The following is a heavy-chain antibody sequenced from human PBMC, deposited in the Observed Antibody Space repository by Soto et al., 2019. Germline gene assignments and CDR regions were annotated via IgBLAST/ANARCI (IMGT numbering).Heavy chain of an antibody. Sequence: SVKVSCKASGFTFTSSAVQWARQARGQRLEWIGWIVVGSGNTNYAQKFQESVTIPRDMSTSTAYMELSSLRSEDTAVYSCAASYYDISGYQIDDFDYWGQGTLVTV. CDR1: GFTFTSSA. V-gene: IGHV1-58*01. CDR3: AASYYDISGYQIDDFDY. D-gene: IGHD3-22*01. J-gene: IGHJ4*02. CDR2: IVVGSGNT.